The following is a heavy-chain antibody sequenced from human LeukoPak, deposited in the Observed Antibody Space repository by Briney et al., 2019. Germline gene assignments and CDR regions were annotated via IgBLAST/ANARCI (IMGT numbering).Heavy chain of an antibody. V-gene: IGHV4-34*01. CDR2: INHSGST. D-gene: IGHD6-13*01. CDR1: GGSFSGYY. Sequence: SETLSLTCAVYGGSFSGYYWSWIRQPPGKGLEWIGEINHSGSTNYNPSFKSRVTISVDTSKNQFSLKLSSVTAADTAVYYCARIREEQQLVLNVDYWGQGTLVTVSS. J-gene: IGHJ4*02. CDR3: ARIREEQQLVLNVDY.